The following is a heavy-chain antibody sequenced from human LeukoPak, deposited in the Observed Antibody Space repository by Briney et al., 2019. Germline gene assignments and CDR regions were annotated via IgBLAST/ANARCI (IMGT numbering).Heavy chain of an antibody. CDR1: GYTFTSYY. J-gene: IGHJ5*02. V-gene: IGHV1-46*01. D-gene: IGHD1-26*01. CDR3: ARDNSVGDVAWWFDP. Sequence: ASVKVSCKASGYTFTSYYMHWVRQAPGQGLEWMGLINPSGGRTGYAEKFQGRVTMTRDMSTTTDYMELSSLRSEDTAVYYCARDNSVGDVAWWFDPWGQGALVTVSS. CDR2: INPSGGRT.